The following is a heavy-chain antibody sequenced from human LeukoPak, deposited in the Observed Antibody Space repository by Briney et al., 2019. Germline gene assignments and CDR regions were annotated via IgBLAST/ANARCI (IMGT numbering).Heavy chain of an antibody. CDR1: GFTFSNYW. J-gene: IGHJ4*02. CDR2: INSDGSSR. Sequence: GGSLRLSCAASGFTFSNYWMHWVRQAPGKGLVWVSRINSDGSSRNYADSVKGRFTISRDNAKNTLYLQMSSLRAEDTAVYYCASASSHRIAAGGDYWGQGTLVTVSS. CDR3: ASASSHRIAAGGDY. V-gene: IGHV3-74*01. D-gene: IGHD6-13*01.